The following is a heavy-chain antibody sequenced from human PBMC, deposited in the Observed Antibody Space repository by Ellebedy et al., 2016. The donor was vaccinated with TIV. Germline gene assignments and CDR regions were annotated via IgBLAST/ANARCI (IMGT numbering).Heavy chain of an antibody. CDR2: ISGGGDDT. CDR1: GFTFNKYA. CDR3: VKDVGAPMPAYYFDH. D-gene: IGHD3-16*01. V-gene: IGHV3-23*01. Sequence: GGSLRLSXVVSGFTFNKYAMNWVRQVPGKGLAWVSAISGGGDDTSYADSVKGRFIISRDNSNNTLYLQMNGLSGEDTAVYYCVKDVGAPMPAYYFDHWGQGSLVLVSS. J-gene: IGHJ4*02.